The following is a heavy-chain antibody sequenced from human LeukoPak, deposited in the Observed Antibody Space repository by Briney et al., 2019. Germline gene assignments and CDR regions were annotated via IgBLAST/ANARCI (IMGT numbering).Heavy chain of an antibody. CDR3: ARLKVRGVNQY. CDR2: IYYSGST. V-gene: IGHV4-59*12. J-gene: IGHJ4*02. D-gene: IGHD3-10*01. Sequence: PSETLSLTCTVSGGSISSYYWSWIRQPPGKGLEWIGYIYYSGSTNYNPSLKSRVTISVDTSKNQFSLKLSSVTAADTAVYYCARLKVRGVNQYWGQGTLVTVSS. CDR1: GGSISSYY.